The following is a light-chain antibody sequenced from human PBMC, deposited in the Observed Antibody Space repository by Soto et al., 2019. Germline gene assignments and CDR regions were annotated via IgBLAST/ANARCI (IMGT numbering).Light chain of an antibody. CDR3: QSYDTSLSGARV. J-gene: IGLJ1*01. Sequence: QSALTHPPSVSGAHLQRVTIFCTGGSSNIGAGYDVNWYQQFPGTVPRLLIYGSTNRPSGVPDRFSGSKSGTSASLAITGLQAEDEAHYHCQSYDTSLSGARVFGTGTKVTVL. CDR1: SSNIGAGYD. V-gene: IGLV1-40*01. CDR2: GST.